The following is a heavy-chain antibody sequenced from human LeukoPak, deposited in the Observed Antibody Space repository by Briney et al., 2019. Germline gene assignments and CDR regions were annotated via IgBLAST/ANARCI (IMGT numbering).Heavy chain of an antibody. Sequence: HWASVKVSCKASGYTFSNYGISWVRQAPGQGLEWVGWIRGDNGNTNYAQKFQGRVTMTTGTSTSTAYMELGSLGSDETAVYYCARVDLLTGYYFFDYWGQGTLVTVSS. CDR1: GYTFSNYG. CDR3: ARVDLLTGYYFFDY. J-gene: IGHJ4*02. V-gene: IGHV1-18*01. CDR2: IRGDNGNT. D-gene: IGHD3-9*01.